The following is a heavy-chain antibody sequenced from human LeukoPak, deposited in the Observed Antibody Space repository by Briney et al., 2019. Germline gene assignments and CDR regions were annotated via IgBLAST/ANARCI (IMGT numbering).Heavy chain of an antibody. CDR1: GFTFSSYS. D-gene: IGHD6-19*01. Sequence: GGSLRLSCAASGFTFSSYSMNWVRQAPGKGLEWVSSISSSSSYIYYVDSVKGRFTISRDNAKNSLYLQMNSLRAEDTAVYYCARVDRWVEYSSGWDFDYWGQGTLVTVSS. J-gene: IGHJ4*02. CDR2: ISSSSSYI. CDR3: ARVDRWVEYSSGWDFDY. V-gene: IGHV3-21*04.